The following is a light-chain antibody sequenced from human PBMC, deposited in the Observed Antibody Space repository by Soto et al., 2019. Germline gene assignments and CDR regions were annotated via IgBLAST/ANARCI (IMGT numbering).Light chain of an antibody. J-gene: IGLJ2*01. Sequence: QSALTQPASVSGSPGQSITISCTGTSSDVGGYNYVAWYQQHPGKAPKLTIYDVSNRPSGVSNRFSGSKSGNTASLTISGLQAEDEADYYCSSYTNSSTVVFGGGTKLTVL. CDR2: DVS. CDR3: SSYTNSSTVV. V-gene: IGLV2-14*01. CDR1: SSDVGGYNY.